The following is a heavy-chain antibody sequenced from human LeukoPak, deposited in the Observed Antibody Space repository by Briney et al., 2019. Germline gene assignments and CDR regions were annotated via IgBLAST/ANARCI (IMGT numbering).Heavy chain of an antibody. Sequence: GGSLRLSCAASGFTLSSYWMSWVRQAPGKGLEWVANIKQDGSEKYYVDSVTGRFTISRDNTKNSLYLQMNSLRADDTAVYYCARDVGAVDYWGQGTLVTVSS. D-gene: IGHD1-26*01. V-gene: IGHV3-7*01. CDR1: GFTLSSYW. CDR3: ARDVGAVDY. CDR2: IKQDGSEK. J-gene: IGHJ4*02.